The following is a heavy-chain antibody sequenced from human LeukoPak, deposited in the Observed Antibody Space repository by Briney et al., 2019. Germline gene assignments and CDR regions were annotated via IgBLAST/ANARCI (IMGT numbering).Heavy chain of an antibody. Sequence: GGSLRLSCAASGFSFKTYSMNWVRQAPGKGLEWVSYISSSSSTIYYADSVKGRFTISRDNAKNSLYLQMNSLRAEDTAVYYCARQYYYYMDVWGKGTTLTVSS. J-gene: IGHJ6*03. V-gene: IGHV3-48*01. CDR2: ISSSSSTI. CDR3: ARQYYYYMDV. CDR1: GFSFKTYS.